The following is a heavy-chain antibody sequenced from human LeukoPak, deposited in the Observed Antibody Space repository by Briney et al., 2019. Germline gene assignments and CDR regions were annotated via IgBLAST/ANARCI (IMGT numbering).Heavy chain of an antibody. CDR2: ISSSSSTI. J-gene: IGHJ4*02. CDR3: AKDHITMIVVLTTDYYFDY. D-gene: IGHD3-22*01. CDR1: GFTFSSYS. V-gene: IGHV3-48*01. Sequence: PGGSLILSCAASGFTFSSYSMNWVRQAPGKGLEWVSYISSSSSTIYYADSVKGRFTIPRDNAKNSLYLQMNSLRAEDTAVYYCAKDHITMIVVLTTDYYFDYWGQGTLVTVSS.